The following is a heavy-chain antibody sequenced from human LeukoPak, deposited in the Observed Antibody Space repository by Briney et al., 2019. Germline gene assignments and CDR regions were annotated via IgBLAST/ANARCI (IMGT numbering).Heavy chain of an antibody. Sequence: GESLKISCKGSGYMFTTYRIGWVRQVPGKGLEWMGIIYSGDSDTTYSPAFQGQVTISVDKSITTAYLHWSSLKALDTAVYYCARRVYYGDYGFDYWGQGTLVTVSS. D-gene: IGHD4-17*01. CDR1: GYMFTTYR. V-gene: IGHV5-51*01. J-gene: IGHJ4*02. CDR3: ARRVYYGDYGFDY. CDR2: IYSGDSDT.